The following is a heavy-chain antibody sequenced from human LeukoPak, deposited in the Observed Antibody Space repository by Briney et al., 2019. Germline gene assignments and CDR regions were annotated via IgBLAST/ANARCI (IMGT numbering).Heavy chain of an antibody. D-gene: IGHD3-3*01. Sequence: ASVKVSCKASGYTFTSYAVNWVRQAPGQGLEWMGWINTNTGNPTYAQGFTGRFVFSLDTSVSTAYLQISSLKAEDTAVYYCARVKNYDFWSGPLFDYWGQGTLVTVSS. CDR1: GYTFTSYA. CDR2: INTNTGNP. J-gene: IGHJ4*02. V-gene: IGHV7-4-1*02. CDR3: ARVKNYDFWSGPLFDY.